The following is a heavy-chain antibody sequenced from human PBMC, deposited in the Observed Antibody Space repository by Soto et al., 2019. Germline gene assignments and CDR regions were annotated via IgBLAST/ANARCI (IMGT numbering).Heavy chain of an antibody. CDR3: ARGHYDFWSGYYSGSGYNWFEP. CDR1: GGTFSSYA. D-gene: IGHD3-3*01. J-gene: IGHJ5*02. Sequence: ASVKVSCKASGGTFSSYAISWVRQAPGQGLEWMGWMNPNSGNTGYAQKFQGRVTMTRNTSISTAYMELSSLRSEDTAVYYCARGHYDFWSGYYSGSGYNWFEPWGQGTLVTVSS. V-gene: IGHV1-8*02. CDR2: MNPNSGNT.